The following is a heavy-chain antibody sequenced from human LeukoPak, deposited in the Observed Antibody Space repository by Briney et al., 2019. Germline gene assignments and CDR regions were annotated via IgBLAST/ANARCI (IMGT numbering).Heavy chain of an antibody. V-gene: IGHV3-7*03. Sequence: GGSLRLSCAASGFTFSSYWMSWVRQAPGKGLEWVANIKQDGSEKYYVDSVKGRFTISRDNSKNTLYLQMNSLRSEDTAVYYCAREMAPRAFDIWGQGTMVTVSS. CDR3: AREMAPRAFDI. CDR2: IKQDGSEK. D-gene: IGHD5-24*01. J-gene: IGHJ3*02. CDR1: GFTFSSYW.